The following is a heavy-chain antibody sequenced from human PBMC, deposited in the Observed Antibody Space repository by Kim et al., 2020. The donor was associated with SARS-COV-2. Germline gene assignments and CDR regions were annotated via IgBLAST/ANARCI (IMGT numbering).Heavy chain of an antibody. D-gene: IGHD2-21*01. CDR2: T. J-gene: IGHJ4*02. V-gene: IGHV4-31*02. Sequence: TSSTPSLTSRVTKSVDTSKTQFSLKRSSVTAADTAVYYCARSYRAEMDYWGQGTLVTVSS. CDR3: ARSYRAEMDY.